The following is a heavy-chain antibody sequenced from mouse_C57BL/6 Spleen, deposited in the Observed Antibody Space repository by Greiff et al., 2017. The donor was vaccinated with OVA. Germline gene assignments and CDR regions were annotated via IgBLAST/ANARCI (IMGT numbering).Heavy chain of an antibody. CDR1: GYTFTSYW. D-gene: IGHD1-1*01. CDR3: ARGLHYYGSSYGYFDV. V-gene: IGHV1-59*01. Sequence: QVQLQQPGAELVRPGTSVKLSCKASGYTFTSYWMHWVKQRPGQGLEWIGVIDPSDSYTNYNQKFKGKATLTVDTSSSTAYMQLSSLTSEDSAVYYCARGLHYYGSSYGYFDVWGTGTTVTVSS. J-gene: IGHJ1*03. CDR2: IDPSDSYT.